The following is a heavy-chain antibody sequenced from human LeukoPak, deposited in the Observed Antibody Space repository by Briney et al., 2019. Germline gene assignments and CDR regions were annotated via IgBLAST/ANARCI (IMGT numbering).Heavy chain of an antibody. Sequence: SETLSLTCTVSGGSISSGDYYWSWIRQPPGKGLEWIGYIYYSGSTYYNPSLKSRVTISVDTSKNQFSLKLSSVTAADTAVYYCARAVGLDIVVVPAEWYFDLWGRGTLVTVSS. CDR3: ARAVGLDIVVVPAEWYFDL. J-gene: IGHJ2*01. CDR1: GGSISSGDYY. D-gene: IGHD2-2*03. V-gene: IGHV4-30-4*08. CDR2: IYYSGST.